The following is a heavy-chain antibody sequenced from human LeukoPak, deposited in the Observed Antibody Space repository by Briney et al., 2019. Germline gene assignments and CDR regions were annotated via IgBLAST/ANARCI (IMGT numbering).Heavy chain of an antibody. D-gene: IGHD6-6*01. CDR3: TRDSSSREFDQ. Sequence: GGSLRLSCAASAFTFSGFGMHWVRQTPGKRLEWEAVVWSGGRTKYYADSVEGRFTISRDKSKNTLYLEMNSLRAEDTAVYYCTRDSSSREFDQWGQGTLVTVSS. J-gene: IGHJ4*02. V-gene: IGHV3-33*01. CDR2: VWSGGRTK. CDR1: AFTFSGFG.